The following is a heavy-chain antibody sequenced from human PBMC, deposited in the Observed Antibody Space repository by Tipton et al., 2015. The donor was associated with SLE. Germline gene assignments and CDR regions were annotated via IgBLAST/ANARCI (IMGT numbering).Heavy chain of an antibody. CDR1: GYSISSGYY. CDR2: IYHSGST. J-gene: IGHJ4*02. D-gene: IGHD6-6*01. V-gene: IGHV4-38-2*01. CDR3: ARVDSSSSD. Sequence: TLSLTCAVSGYSISSGYYWGWIRQPPGKGLEWIGSIYHSGSTYYNPSLKSRVTISVDTSKNQFSLKLSSVTAADTAVYYCARVDSSSSDWGQGTLVTVSS.